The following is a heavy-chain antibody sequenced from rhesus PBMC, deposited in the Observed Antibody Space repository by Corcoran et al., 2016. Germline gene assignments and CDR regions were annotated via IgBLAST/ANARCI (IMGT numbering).Heavy chain of an antibody. CDR3: TRYRTRLFGAFDF. CDR2: ISYTGKTR. D-gene: IGHD1-1*01. J-gene: IGHJ3*01. CDR1: GFTFSSYD. V-gene: IGHV3-136*01. Sequence: EVQLVESGGGLVQPGGSLRLSCAASGFTFSSYDMSWVRQAPGKGLEWVSYISYTGKTRNYADHGKGRFTIARANARDSLSLQMSSLGAEDTAVYYGTRYRTRLFGAFDFWGQGLRVTVSS.